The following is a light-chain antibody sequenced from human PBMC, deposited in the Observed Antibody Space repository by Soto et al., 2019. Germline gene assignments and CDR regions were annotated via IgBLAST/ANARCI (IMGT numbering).Light chain of an antibody. CDR2: DAS. V-gene: IGKV3D-15*01. CDR3: QQYENLPT. Sequence: EIVMTQSPATLSVSPGERATLSCRASQSVSSYLAWYQQKPGKAPRLLIYDASNRATGIPARLSGSGSGTDFTFTIRRLQPEDIATYYCQQYENLPTFGQGTRLEIK. CDR1: QSVSSY. J-gene: IGKJ5*01.